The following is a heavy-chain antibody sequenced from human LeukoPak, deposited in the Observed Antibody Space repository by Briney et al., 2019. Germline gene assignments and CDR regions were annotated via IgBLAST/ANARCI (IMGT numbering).Heavy chain of an antibody. J-gene: IGHJ5*02. V-gene: IGHV3-23*01. Sequence: GGSLRLSCAASGFTFSSSVMSWVRQAPGKGLEWVSAISGNGGDTYYADSVTGRFTISRDNSKNTLYLQMNSLRAEDTALYYCAKLPTGYPNWFDPWGQGTLVTVSS. D-gene: IGHD3-9*01. CDR1: GFTFSSSV. CDR2: ISGNGGDT. CDR3: AKLPTGYPNWFDP.